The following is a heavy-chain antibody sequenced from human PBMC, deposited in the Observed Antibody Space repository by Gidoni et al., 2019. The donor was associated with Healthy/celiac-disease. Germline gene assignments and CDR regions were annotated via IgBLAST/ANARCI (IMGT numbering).Heavy chain of an antibody. D-gene: IGHD2-15*01. CDR3: ARDEGVVVAATIGLFDY. Sequence: QVQLVESGGGVVQPGRSLRLSCAASGFTFSSYGMHWVRQAPGKGLEWVAVIWYDGSNKYYADSVKGRFTISRDNSKNTLYLQMNSLRAEDTAVYYCARDEGVVVAATIGLFDYWGQGTLVTVSS. CDR1: GFTFSSYG. J-gene: IGHJ4*02. V-gene: IGHV3-33*01. CDR2: IWYDGSNK.